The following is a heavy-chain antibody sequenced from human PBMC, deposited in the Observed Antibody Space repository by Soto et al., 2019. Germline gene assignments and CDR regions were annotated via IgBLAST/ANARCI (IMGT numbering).Heavy chain of an antibody. D-gene: IGHD1-20*01. CDR3: ARGAHISGVTRCFDP. V-gene: IGHV4-34*01. CDR2: INQYGTT. Sequence: QVQVQQWGAGLLKPSETLSLSCAVSGESLSDHYWSWIRQSPGKGLQWIGDINQYGTTNYNPSLKSRVTISADTSKNQFFLRLTSVTAADTAVYYCARGAHISGVTRCFDPWGQGTLVTVSS. J-gene: IGHJ5*02. CDR1: GESLSDHY.